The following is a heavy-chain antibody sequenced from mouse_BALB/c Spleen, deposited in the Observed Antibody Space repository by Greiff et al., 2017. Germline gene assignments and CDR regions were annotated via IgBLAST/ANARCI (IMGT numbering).Heavy chain of an antibody. CDR2: IDPENGNT. V-gene: IGHV14-1*02. CDR3: APYDYDDAMDY. CDR1: GFNIKDYY. D-gene: IGHD2-4*01. J-gene: IGHJ4*01. Sequence: VQLQQSGAELVRPGALVKLSCKASGFNIKDYYMHWVKQRPEQGLEWIGWIDPENGNTIYDPKFPGKASITADTSSNTAYLQLSSLTSEDTAVYYCAPYDYDDAMDYWGQGTSVTVSS.